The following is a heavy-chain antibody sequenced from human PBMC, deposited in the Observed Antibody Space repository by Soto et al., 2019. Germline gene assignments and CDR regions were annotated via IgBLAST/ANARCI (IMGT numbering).Heavy chain of an antibody. V-gene: IGHV2-5*02. CDR3: ANRRYYGSGTQTFDP. D-gene: IGHD3-10*01. J-gene: IGHJ5*02. Sequence: QITLKESGPTLVKPTQTLTLTCTFSGFSLSTSGVGVGWIRQPPGKALEWLALIYWDDDKRYSPSLKSRLTITKDTSKNQVVLTMTNMDPLDTATYYCANRRYYGSGTQTFDPWGQGTLVTVSS. CDR1: GFSLSTSGVG. CDR2: IYWDDDK.